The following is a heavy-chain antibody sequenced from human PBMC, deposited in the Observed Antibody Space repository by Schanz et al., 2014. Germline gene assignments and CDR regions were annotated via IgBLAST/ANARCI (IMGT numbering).Heavy chain of an antibody. CDR3: ALREKPYGRVAS. D-gene: IGHD3-10*01. Sequence: LQLQESGSGLMKPSQTLSLTCAVSGGSISSGGYSWNWIRQSPGKGLEWIGYIYYSGNTYYNPSLRGRVTIAVDRSKSQCARRLESVAAADTGVEYCALREKPYGRVASWGQGALVTVSS. J-gene: IGHJ4*02. CDR2: IYYSGNT. V-gene: IGHV4-30-2*06. CDR1: GGSISSGGYS.